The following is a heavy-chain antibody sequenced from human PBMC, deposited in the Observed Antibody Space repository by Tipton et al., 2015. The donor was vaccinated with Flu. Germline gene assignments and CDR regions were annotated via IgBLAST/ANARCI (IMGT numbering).Heavy chain of an antibody. V-gene: IGHV4-38-2*01. Sequence: TLSLTCAVSGFSISSGHYGGWIRQPPGKGLVWIGCIHHCGTTYYNPSLKSRVTMSVDTSKNQFSLKLSSVTAADAAVYYCAKVYCDSIDCYAGRLQFDYWGQGTLVAVSS. J-gene: IGHJ4*02. CDR2: IHHCGTT. CDR1: GFSISSGHY. D-gene: IGHD2-2*01. CDR3: AKVYCDSIDCYAGRLQFDY.